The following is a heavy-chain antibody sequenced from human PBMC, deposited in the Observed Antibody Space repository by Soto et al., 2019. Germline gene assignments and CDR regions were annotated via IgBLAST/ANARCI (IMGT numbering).Heavy chain of an antibody. Sequence: GGSLRLACAASGFTVSSNYISWVRQAPGKGLEWVSVIYSGGSTYYADSVKGRFTISRDNSKNTLYLQMNSLRAEDTAVYYCARAAHYYDRSGYYFDYWGQGTLVTVSS. J-gene: IGHJ4*02. V-gene: IGHV3-53*01. CDR1: GFTVSSNY. CDR2: IYSGGST. D-gene: IGHD3-22*01. CDR3: ARAAHYYDRSGYYFDY.